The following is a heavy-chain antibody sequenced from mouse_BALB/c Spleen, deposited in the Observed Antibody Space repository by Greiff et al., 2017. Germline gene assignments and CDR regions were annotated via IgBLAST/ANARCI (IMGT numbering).Heavy chain of an antibody. J-gene: IGHJ4*01. Sequence: VQLQQSGPELVKPGASVKMSCKASGYTFTSYVMHWVKQKPGQGLEWIGYINPYNDGTKYNEKFKGKATLTSDKSSSTAYMELSSLTSEDSAVYYCPIGGWLLRSYYYAMDYWGQGTSVTVSS. CDR2: INPYNDGT. D-gene: IGHD2-3*01. V-gene: IGHV1-14*01. CDR1: GYTFTSYV. CDR3: PIGGWLLRSYYYAMDY.